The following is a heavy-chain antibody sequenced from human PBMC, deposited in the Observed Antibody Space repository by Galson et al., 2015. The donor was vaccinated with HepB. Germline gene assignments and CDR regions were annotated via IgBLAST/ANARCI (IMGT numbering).Heavy chain of an antibody. Sequence: SVKVSCKASGYTFTSYGISWVRQAPGQGLEWMGWISAYNGNTNYAQKLQGRVTMTRDTSTSTVYMELSRLRSEDTAVYYCAIGGIVVPATTRQDAFDIWGQGTMVTVSS. CDR1: GYTFTSYG. D-gene: IGHD2-2*01. V-gene: IGHV1-18*04. CDR3: AIGGIVVPATTRQDAFDI. J-gene: IGHJ3*02. CDR2: ISAYNGNT.